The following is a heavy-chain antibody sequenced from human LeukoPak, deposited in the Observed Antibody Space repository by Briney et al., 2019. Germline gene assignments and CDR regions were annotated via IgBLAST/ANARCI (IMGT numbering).Heavy chain of an antibody. Sequence: SETLSLTCTVSGGSISSHYWSWIRQPPGKGLEWIGYIYYSGSTNYHPSLKSRVTISVDTPKNQFSLKLSSVTAADTAVYYCATVVSGFFCYYYYYYMDVWGKGTTVTVSS. V-gene: IGHV4-59*11. CDR3: ATVVSGFFCYYYYYYMDV. CDR1: GGSISSHY. D-gene: IGHD3-10*01. CDR2: IYYSGST. J-gene: IGHJ6*03.